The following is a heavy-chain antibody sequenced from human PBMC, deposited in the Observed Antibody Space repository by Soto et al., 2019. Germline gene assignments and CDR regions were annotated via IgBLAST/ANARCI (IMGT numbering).Heavy chain of an antibody. Sequence: GGSLRLSCEASGFTFSSYWMHWVRQAPGKGLVWVSRINGDGSTTNYADSVKGRFTISRDNAKKTLYLQMNSLRAEDTAVYYCAGRSCLSTSCYHYWGQGTQVTVSS. V-gene: IGHV3-74*01. CDR2: INGDGSTT. J-gene: IGHJ4*02. CDR3: AGRSCLSTSCYHY. D-gene: IGHD2-2*01. CDR1: GFTFSSYW.